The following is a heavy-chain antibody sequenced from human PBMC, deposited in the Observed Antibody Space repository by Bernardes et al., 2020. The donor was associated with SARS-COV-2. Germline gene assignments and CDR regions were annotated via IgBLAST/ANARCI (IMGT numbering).Heavy chain of an antibody. V-gene: IGHV4-59*01. D-gene: IGHD6-13*01. CDR3: ARGGHISSSVLSWLDP. CDR1: GGSISTYY. Sequence: SETLSLTCTVSGGSISTYYWSWIRQPPGRGPEWIGYVYYSGSTNYNPSLKSRVTISVDTSKNQFSLKLSSVTAADTAVYYCARGGHISSSVLSWLDPWGQGTLVTVSS. J-gene: IGHJ5*02. CDR2: VYYSGST.